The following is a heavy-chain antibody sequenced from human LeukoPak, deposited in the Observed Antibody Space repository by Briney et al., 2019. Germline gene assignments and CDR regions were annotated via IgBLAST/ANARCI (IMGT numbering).Heavy chain of an antibody. Sequence: GGSLRLSCAASGFTFSDYYMSWIRQAPGKGLEWVSYISSSGSTIYYADSVKGRFTISRDNAKNSLHLQMSSLRAEDTAVYYCATTAGYDYDSSAYFDYWGQGTLVTVSP. CDR2: ISSSGSTI. J-gene: IGHJ4*02. CDR3: ATTAGYDYDSSAYFDY. D-gene: IGHD3-22*01. V-gene: IGHV3-11*04. CDR1: GFTFSDYY.